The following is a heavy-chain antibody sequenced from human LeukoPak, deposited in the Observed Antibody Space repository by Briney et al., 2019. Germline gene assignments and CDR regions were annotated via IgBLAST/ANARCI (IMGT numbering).Heavy chain of an antibody. J-gene: IGHJ6*04. CDR1: GYTFTSYG. Sequence: ASVKVSCKASGYTFTSYGIGWVRQAPGQGLEWMGWISAYNGNTNYAQKLQGRVTMTTDTSTSTAYMELRSLRSDDTAVYYCARANYGDYPGGYYGMDVWGKGTTVTVSS. D-gene: IGHD4-17*01. V-gene: IGHV1-18*04. CDR3: ARANYGDYPGGYYGMDV. CDR2: ISAYNGNT.